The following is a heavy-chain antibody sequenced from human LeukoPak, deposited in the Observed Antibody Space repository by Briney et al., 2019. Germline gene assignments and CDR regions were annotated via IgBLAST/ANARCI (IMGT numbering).Heavy chain of an antibody. J-gene: IGHJ1*01. CDR3: ARAPSEIGGYYPEYFRH. D-gene: IGHD3-22*01. CDR1: GFTFSSQN. Sequence: GGSLRLSCAASGFTFSSQNMNWARQAPGKGLEWVAHISTNGDSTKCADSVEGRFTISRDNAENTVSLQMNSLRAEDTGVYYCARAPSEIGGYYPEYFRHWGQGTLVTVSS. CDR2: ISTNGDST. V-gene: IGHV3-21*01.